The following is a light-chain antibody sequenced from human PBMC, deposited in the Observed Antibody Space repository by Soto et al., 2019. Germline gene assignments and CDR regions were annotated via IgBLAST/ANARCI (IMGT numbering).Light chain of an antibody. CDR1: SSDVGGYNF. J-gene: IGLJ1*01. CDR3: SSYSSGSTYV. Sequence: QSALTQPASVSGSPGQSITISCTGTSSDVGGYNFVSWCQQHPGKAPKLMIYEVSRRPSGVSNRFSGSKSGNTASLTISGLQAEDEADYYCSSYSSGSTYVFGTGTKVTVL. V-gene: IGLV2-14*01. CDR2: EVS.